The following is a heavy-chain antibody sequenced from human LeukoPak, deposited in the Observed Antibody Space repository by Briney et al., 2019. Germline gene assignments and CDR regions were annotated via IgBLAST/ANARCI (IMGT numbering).Heavy chain of an antibody. CDR2: ISGSGGST. CDR3: AKSSDYYDSSRFDY. V-gene: IGHV3-23*01. D-gene: IGHD3-22*01. Sequence: GGSLRLSCAASGFTFSNYEMNWVRQAPGKGLEWVSAISGSGGSTYYADSVKGRFTISRDNSKNTLYLQMNSLRAEDTAVYYCAKSSDYYDSSRFDYWGQGTLVTVSS. CDR1: GFTFSNYE. J-gene: IGHJ4*02.